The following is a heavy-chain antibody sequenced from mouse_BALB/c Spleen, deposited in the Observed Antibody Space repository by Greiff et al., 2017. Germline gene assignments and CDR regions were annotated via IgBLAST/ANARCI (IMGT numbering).Heavy chain of an antibody. Sequence: EVKLMESGGGLVKPGGSLKLSCAASGFTFSSYAMSWVRQTPEKRLEWVASISSGGSTYYPDSVKGRFTISRDNARNILYLQMSSLRSEDTAMYYCARGEYGNYAGYYAMDYWGQGTSVTVSS. CDR3: ARGEYGNYAGYYAMDY. J-gene: IGHJ4*01. V-gene: IGHV5-6-5*01. CDR2: ISSGGST. D-gene: IGHD2-10*02. CDR1: GFTFSSYA.